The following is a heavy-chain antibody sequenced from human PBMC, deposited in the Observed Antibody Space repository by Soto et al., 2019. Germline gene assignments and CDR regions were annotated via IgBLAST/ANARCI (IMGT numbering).Heavy chain of an antibody. Sequence: QVQLVESGGGVVQPGRSLRLSCAASGFTFSSYGMHWVRQAPGKGLEWVAVISYDGSNKYYADSVKGRFTISRDNSKNTLYLQMNSLRAEDTAVYYCAKFPQREVGAEGGMDVWGQGTTVTVSS. J-gene: IGHJ6*02. CDR3: AKFPQREVGAEGGMDV. CDR2: ISYDGSNK. D-gene: IGHD1-26*01. V-gene: IGHV3-30*18. CDR1: GFTFSSYG.